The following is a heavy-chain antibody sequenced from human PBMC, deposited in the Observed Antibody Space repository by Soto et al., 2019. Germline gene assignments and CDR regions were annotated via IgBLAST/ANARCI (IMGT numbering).Heavy chain of an antibody. D-gene: IGHD2-21*02. Sequence: SETLSLTCAVSGGSISSGHWWNWVRQPPGKGLEWIGEIYHSGSTTYTNYNPSLKSRVTISVDMSKSQFSLRLSSVTAADTAVYFCARLEVTPTHPDYWGQGTLVTVSS. CDR2: IYHSGSTTYT. V-gene: IGHV4-4*02. CDR1: GGSISSGHW. CDR3: ARLEVTPTHPDY. J-gene: IGHJ4*02.